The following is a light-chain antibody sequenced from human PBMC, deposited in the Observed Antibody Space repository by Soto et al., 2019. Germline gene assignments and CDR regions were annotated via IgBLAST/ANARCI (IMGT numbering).Light chain of an antibody. Sequence: QSALTQPPSASGTPGQRVTISCSGSTSNIGTNTVNWSQQLTGTAPKLLIYSDTQRPSGVPDRFSGSKSGTSASLAISGLQSEDEADYYCAAWDDSLNGYVFGTGTKVTV. J-gene: IGLJ1*01. CDR1: TSNIGTNT. CDR3: AAWDDSLNGYV. V-gene: IGLV1-44*01. CDR2: SDT.